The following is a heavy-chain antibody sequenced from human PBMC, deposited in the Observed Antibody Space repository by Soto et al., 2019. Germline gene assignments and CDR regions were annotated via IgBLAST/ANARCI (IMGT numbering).Heavy chain of an antibody. J-gene: IGHJ4*02. CDR2: ISAYNGNT. CDR3: ARDLGYYGSGSYYESFFDH. CDR1: GYTFTSYG. Sequence: ASVKVSCKASGYTFTSYGISWVRQAPGQGLEWMGWISAYNGNTNYAQKLQGRVTMTTDTSTSTAYMELRSLRSDDTAVYYCARDLGYYGSGSYYESFFDHWGQGTLVTVSS. V-gene: IGHV1-18*01. D-gene: IGHD3-10*01.